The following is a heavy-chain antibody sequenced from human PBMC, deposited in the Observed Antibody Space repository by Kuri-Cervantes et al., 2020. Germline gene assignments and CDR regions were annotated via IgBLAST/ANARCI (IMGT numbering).Heavy chain of an antibody. D-gene: IGHD6-19*01. Sequence: GESLKISCAASGFTVSSNYMNWVRQAPGKGLEWVSSISSSSSYIYYADSVKGRFTISRDNAKNSLYLQMNSLRAEDTALYYCARDYIPIAVAPPGLIDYWGQGTLVTVSS. CDR1: GFTVSSNY. V-gene: IGHV3-21*01. CDR3: ARDYIPIAVAPPGLIDY. J-gene: IGHJ4*02. CDR2: ISSSSSYI.